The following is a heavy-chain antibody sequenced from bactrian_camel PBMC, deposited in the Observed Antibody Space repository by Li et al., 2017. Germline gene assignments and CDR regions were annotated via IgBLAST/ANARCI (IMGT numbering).Heavy chain of an antibody. D-gene: IGHD2*01. CDR2: IGSSGTT. J-gene: IGHJ4*01. CDR1: GFTFSNAA. Sequence: HVQLVESGGGLVQPGGSLRLSCGASGFTFSNAAMRWVRQNPGKGLEWVSSIGSSGTTYYVDSVKGRFTISRDNAKNTVYLQMNSLKPEDTAVYYCVRVVDFYSSQWGQGTQVTVS. V-gene: IGHV3S9*01. CDR3: VRVVDFYSSQ.